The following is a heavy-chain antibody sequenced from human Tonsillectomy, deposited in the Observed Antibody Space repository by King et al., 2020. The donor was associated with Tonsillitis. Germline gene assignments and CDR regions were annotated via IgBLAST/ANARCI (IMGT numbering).Heavy chain of an antibody. V-gene: IGHV3-30*18. Sequence: VQLVESGGGVVQPGRSLRLSCAASGFTFSSYGMHWVRQAPGKGLEWVAVISYDGSNKYYADSVKGRFTISRDNSKNTLYLQMNSLRAEDTAVYYCAKETYDYGDYDTVWCFDLWGRGTLVTVSS. CDR3: AKETYDYGDYDTVWCFDL. CDR2: ISYDGSNK. D-gene: IGHD4-17*01. CDR1: GFTFSSYG. J-gene: IGHJ2*01.